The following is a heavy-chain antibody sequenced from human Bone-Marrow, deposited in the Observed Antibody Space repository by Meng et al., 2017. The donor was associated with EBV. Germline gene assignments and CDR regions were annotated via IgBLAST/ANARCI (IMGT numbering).Heavy chain of an antibody. V-gene: IGHV3-74*01. J-gene: IGHJ5*02. CDR3: ASPMGQGVT. D-gene: IGHD3-10*01. CDR2: INSDGSST. CDR1: GFTFSSYW. Sequence: EWQVGGSGGGLGQPGGSLAPSCAASGFTFSSYWMHWVRQAPGKGLVWVSRINSDGSSTSYADSVKGRFTISRDNAKNTLYRQMNSLRAEDTAVYYCASPMGQGVTWGQGTLVTVSS.